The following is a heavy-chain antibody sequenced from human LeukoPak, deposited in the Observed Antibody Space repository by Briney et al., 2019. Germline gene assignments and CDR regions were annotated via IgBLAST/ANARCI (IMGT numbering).Heavy chain of an antibody. D-gene: IGHD6-13*01. CDR3: ARGLRYSSSWYNFDY. J-gene: IGHJ4*02. CDR1: GFTFSSSS. V-gene: IGHV3-48*02. Sequence: GGSLRLSCVASGFTFSSSSMNWVRQAPGKGLEWVTYISISSTTIYYADSVKGRFTISRDNAKNSLYLQMNSLRDEDTAVYYCARGLRYSSSWYNFDYWGQGTLVTVSS. CDR2: ISISSTTI.